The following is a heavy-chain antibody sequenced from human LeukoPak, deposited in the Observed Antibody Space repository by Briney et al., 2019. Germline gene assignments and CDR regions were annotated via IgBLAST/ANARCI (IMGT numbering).Heavy chain of an antibody. J-gene: IGHJ6*02. CDR3: ARDKEREGTYYDFWSGTSYYCYGMDV. Sequence: GGSLRLSCAASGFTFSSYAMSWVRQAPGKGLEWVSSMSSSSSYINYADSVKGRLTISRDNAKNSLYLQMNSLRAEDTAVYYCARDKEREGTYYDFWSGTSYYCYGMDVWGQGTTVTVSS. D-gene: IGHD3-3*01. CDR1: GFTFSSYA. V-gene: IGHV3-21*01. CDR2: MSSSSSYI.